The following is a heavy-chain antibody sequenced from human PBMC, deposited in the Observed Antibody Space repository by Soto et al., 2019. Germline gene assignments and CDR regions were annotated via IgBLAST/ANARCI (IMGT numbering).Heavy chain of an antibody. CDR2: IYNGGGT. Sequence: EVQLVETGGGVIQPGGSLRLSCAASGFTVSGNYMSWVRQAPGKGLEWVSVIYNGGGTYYADSVKGRLTISRDNSKNTLYLQMNSLRAEDTAVYYCASTRGSSYDYWGQGTLVTVSS. CDR1: GFTVSGNY. D-gene: IGHD6-6*01. CDR3: ASTRGSSYDY. J-gene: IGHJ4*02. V-gene: IGHV3-53*02.